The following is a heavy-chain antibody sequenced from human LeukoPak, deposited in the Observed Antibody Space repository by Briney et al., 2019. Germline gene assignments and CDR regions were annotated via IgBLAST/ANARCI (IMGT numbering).Heavy chain of an antibody. D-gene: IGHD6-19*01. CDR3: AKDISVAGTGMMADY. J-gene: IGHJ4*02. CDR2: IGSGTTYI. V-gene: IGHV3-21*04. CDR1: GFTFSSFG. Sequence: GGSLRLSCAASGFTFSSFGMNWVRQAPGKGLEWVSSIGSGTTYIYYADSVKGRFTISRDNAKNSLYLQMNSLRAEDTALYYCAKDISVAGTGMMADYWGQGTLVTVSS.